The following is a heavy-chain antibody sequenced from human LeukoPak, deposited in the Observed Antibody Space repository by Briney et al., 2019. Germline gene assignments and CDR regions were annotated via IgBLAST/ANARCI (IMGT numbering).Heavy chain of an antibody. D-gene: IGHD3-3*01. V-gene: IGHV3-66*01. CDR3: ARESGYDFWSGQDAFDI. CDR2: IYSGGST. CDR1: GFTVSSNY. Sequence: GGSLRLSCAASGFTVSSNYMSWVRQAPGKGLERVSVIYSGGSTYYADSVKGRFTISRDNSKNTLYLQMNSLRAEDTAVHYCARESGYDFWSGQDAFDIWGQGTMVTVSS. J-gene: IGHJ3*02.